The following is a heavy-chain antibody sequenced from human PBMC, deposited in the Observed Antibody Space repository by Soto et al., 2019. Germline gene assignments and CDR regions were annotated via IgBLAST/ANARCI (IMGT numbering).Heavy chain of an antibody. CDR2: INAGNGNT. J-gene: IGHJ3*02. Sequence: QVQLVQSGAEVKKPGASVKVSCKASGYTFTSYAIHWVRQAPGQRLEWMGWINAGNGNTKYSQKFQGRVTITRDTSXSTAYMELSSLRSEDTAVYYCARVMSGSYYYTFDIWGQGTMVTVSS. CDR3: ARVMSGSYYYTFDI. D-gene: IGHD1-26*01. CDR1: GYTFTSYA. V-gene: IGHV1-3*01.